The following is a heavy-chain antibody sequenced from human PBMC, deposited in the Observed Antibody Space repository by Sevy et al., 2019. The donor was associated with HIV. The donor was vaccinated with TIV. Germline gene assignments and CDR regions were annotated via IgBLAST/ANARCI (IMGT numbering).Heavy chain of an antibody. CDR3: GKDGGNYGDYGGAAFDI. CDR1: GFTFDDYA. CDR2: ISWNSGSI. V-gene: IGHV3-9*01. Sequence: GGSLRLSCAASGFTFDDYAMHWVRQAPGKGLEWVSGISWNSGSIGYADSVKGRFTISRDNAKNSLYLQMNSLRAEDKGLYYCGKDGGNYGDYGGAAFDIWGQGTMVTVSS. D-gene: IGHD4-17*01. J-gene: IGHJ3*02.